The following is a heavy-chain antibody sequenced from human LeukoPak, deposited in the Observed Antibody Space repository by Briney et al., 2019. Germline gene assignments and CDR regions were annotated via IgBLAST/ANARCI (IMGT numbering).Heavy chain of an antibody. CDR1: GDSVSSNSAA. Sequence: SQTPSLTCALSGDSVSSNSAAWNWIRQSPSRGLEWQGRTYYRSKWYNDYAVSVKSRITINPDTSKNQFSLQLNPVTPEDTAVYYCARDQLRGGRGFDYWGQGTLVTVSS. J-gene: IGHJ4*02. CDR3: ARDQLRGGRGFDY. D-gene: IGHD4-17*01. CDR2: TYYRSKWYN. V-gene: IGHV6-1*01.